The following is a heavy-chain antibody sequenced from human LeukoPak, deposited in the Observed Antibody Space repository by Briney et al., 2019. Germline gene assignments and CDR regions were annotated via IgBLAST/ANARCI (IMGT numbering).Heavy chain of an antibody. CDR1: GYTFTSYY. Sequence: ASVKVSCKASGYTFTSYYMHWVRQAPGQGLEWMGIINPSGGSTSYAQKFQGRVTMTRDMSTSTVYMELSSLRSEDTAVYYCARGYSYGYYYYYMDAWGKGTTVTVSS. CDR2: INPSGGST. CDR3: ARGYSYGYYYYYMDA. V-gene: IGHV1-46*01. D-gene: IGHD5-18*01. J-gene: IGHJ6*03.